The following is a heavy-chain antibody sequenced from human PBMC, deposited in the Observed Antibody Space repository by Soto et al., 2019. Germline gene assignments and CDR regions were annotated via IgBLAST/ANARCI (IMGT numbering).Heavy chain of an antibody. CDR1: GGSISSSNW. D-gene: IGHD6-13*01. Sequence: QVQLQESGPGLMKPSGTLSLTCAVSGGSISSSNWWSWVRQPPGKGLEWIGEIYHSGSTNYNPSLMSRVTISVDKSKNQFSLKLSSVTAADTAVYYCARTPFPSIAAAVPPPWGQGTLVTVSS. CDR3: ARTPFPSIAAAVPPP. J-gene: IGHJ4*02. V-gene: IGHV4-4*02. CDR2: IYHSGST.